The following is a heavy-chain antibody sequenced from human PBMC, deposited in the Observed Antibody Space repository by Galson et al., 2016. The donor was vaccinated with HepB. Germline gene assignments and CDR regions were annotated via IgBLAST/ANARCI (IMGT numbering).Heavy chain of an antibody. CDR1: GFRGYA. D-gene: IGHD6-6*01. V-gene: IGHV3-30*03. J-gene: IGHJ4*02. Sequence: SLRLSCAASGFRGYAMHRVRQAPGKGLEWVAVISHDGSQQRYSDSVRGRFTVSRDYSNNALYLQMSALRGDDTAVDFCARGNGQAGRQIDSWGQGTLVTVPS. CDR3: ARGNGQAGRQIDS. CDR2: ISHDGSQQ.